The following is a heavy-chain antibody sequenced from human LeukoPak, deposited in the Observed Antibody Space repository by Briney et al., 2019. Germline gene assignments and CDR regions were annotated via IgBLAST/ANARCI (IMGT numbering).Heavy chain of an antibody. J-gene: IGHJ5*02. CDR1: GYSFSDYY. CDR3: TREARAGNWFDP. Sequence: GASVKVSCKASGYSFSDYYIHWPRQAPGQGLEWMGWINPDSGGTNYAQRFQGRVTMTRDTSITTVYMELSRLRSDDTAVFYCTREARAGNWFDPWGQGTPVIVSS. D-gene: IGHD5-12*01. V-gene: IGHV1-2*02. CDR2: INPDSGGT.